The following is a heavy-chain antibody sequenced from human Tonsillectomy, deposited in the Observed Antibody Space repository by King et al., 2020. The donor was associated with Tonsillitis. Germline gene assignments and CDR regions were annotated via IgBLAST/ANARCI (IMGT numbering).Heavy chain of an antibody. Sequence: VQLQESGPGLVKPSETLSLTCTVSGGSISSYYWSWIRQPPGKGLEWIGYIYYSGRTNYNPSLKSRVTISVDTSKTQFSLTLSSLTAADTAVYYCARADSSSWFDWGQGTLVIVSS. CDR1: GGSISSYY. V-gene: IGHV4-59*01. J-gene: IGHJ4*02. CDR3: ARADSSSWFD. CDR2: IYYSGRT. D-gene: IGHD6-13*01.